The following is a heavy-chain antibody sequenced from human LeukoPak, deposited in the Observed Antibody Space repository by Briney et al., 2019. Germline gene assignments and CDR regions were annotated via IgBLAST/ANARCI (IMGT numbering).Heavy chain of an antibody. D-gene: IGHD3-10*01. CDR2: ICTSGST. CDR1: GGSISNYY. J-gene: IGHJ4*02. V-gene: IGHV4-4*07. CDR3: ARAGGYGSGSYSPYCHNGEIDY. Sequence: SETLSLTCTVSGGSISNYYWSWIRQPAGKGLEWIERICTSGSTDYNPSLKSRISMSVDTSKNQFSLKLSSVTAADTAVYYCARAGGYGSGSYSPYCHNGEIDYWGQGTLVTVSS.